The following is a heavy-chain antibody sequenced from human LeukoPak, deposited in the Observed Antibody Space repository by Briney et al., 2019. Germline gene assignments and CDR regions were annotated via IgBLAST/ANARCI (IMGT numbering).Heavy chain of an antibody. D-gene: IGHD1-26*01. V-gene: IGHV3-30*02. J-gene: IGHJ4*02. CDR1: GFPFSSYG. Sequence: GGSLRLSCAASGFPFSSYGMYWVRQAPDKGLQWVAYLRKDATYSNYADSVRGRFTISRDNSKNTLDLQMSSLRVEDTAVYYCASGGPTRGPLDYWGQGTLVTVSS. CDR2: LRKDATYS. CDR3: ASGGPTRGPLDY.